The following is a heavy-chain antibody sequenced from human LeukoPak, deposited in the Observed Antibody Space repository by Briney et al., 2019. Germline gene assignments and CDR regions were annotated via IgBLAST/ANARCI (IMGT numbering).Heavy chain of an antibody. CDR3: ARAITMIEGLAFDI. D-gene: IGHD3-22*01. Sequence: ASVKVSCKASGYTFTGYYMHWVRQAPGQGLEWMGWINPNSGGTNYAQKFQGRVTMTRDTSISTAYMELSRLRSDDTAVYYCARAITMIEGLAFDIWGQGTMVTVSS. J-gene: IGHJ3*02. V-gene: IGHV1-2*02. CDR1: GYTFTGYY. CDR2: INPNSGGT.